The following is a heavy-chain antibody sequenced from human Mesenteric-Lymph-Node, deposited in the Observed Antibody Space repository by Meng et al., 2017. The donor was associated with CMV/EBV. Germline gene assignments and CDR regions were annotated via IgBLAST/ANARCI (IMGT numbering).Heavy chain of an antibody. CDR3: ARGGKYSGYDFWFDP. Sequence: LSLTCAASGFTFSSYAMHWVRQAPGKGLEWVSSISSSASTKYYADSVKGRFTISRDNAKNSLYLQMNSLRAEDTAVYYCARGGKYSGYDFWFDPWGQGTLVTVSS. J-gene: IGHJ5*02. CDR2: ISSSASTK. V-gene: IGHV3-48*03. D-gene: IGHD5-12*01. CDR1: GFTFSSYA.